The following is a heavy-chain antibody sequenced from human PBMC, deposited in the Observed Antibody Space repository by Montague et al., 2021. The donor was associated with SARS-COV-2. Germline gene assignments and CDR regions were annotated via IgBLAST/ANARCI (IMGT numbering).Heavy chain of an antibody. J-gene: IGHJ4*02. Sequence: SETLSLTCSVSGNSLSNSRYFWGWIRQPPRKGLEWIGSFYFGGKFLYNSSLESRVTISVDTSKNQFSLRLSSVTAADTAVYYCARRTDILTGYYDYWGQGTLVTVSS. D-gene: IGHD3-9*01. V-gene: IGHV4-39*07. CDR1: GNSLSNSRYF. CDR3: ARRTDILTGYYDY. CDR2: FYFGGKF.